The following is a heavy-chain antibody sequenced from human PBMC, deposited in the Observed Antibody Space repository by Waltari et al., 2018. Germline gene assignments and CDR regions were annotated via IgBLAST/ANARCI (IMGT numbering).Heavy chain of an antibody. Sequence: QVQLQESGPGLVKPSETLSLTGTVSGCSISSSYCSLIRPPPGKGLEWIGYIYYSGSTNYNPSLKSRVTISVDTSKNQFSLKLSSVTAADTAVYYCARAHVSSGWYGSFDPWGQGTLVTVSS. CDR3: ARAHVSSGWYGSFDP. J-gene: IGHJ5*02. CDR1: GCSISSSY. CDR2: IYYSGST. V-gene: IGHV4-59*13. D-gene: IGHD6-19*01.